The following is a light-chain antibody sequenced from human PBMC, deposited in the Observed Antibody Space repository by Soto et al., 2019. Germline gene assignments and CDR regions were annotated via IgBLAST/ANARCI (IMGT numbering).Light chain of an antibody. CDR1: ESISIY. V-gene: IGKV3-11*01. Sequence: EIVLTQSPATLSLSPGERATLSCRASESISIYLAWYQQKPGQAPRLLIYDASNRATDIPARFSASGSGTDFTLTISSLEPEDFAVYYCQQRSNWPPWTFGQGTKVEI. CDR2: DAS. J-gene: IGKJ1*01. CDR3: QQRSNWPPWT.